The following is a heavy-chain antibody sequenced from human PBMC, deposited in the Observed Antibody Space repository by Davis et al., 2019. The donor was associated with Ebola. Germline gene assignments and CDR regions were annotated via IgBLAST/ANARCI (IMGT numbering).Heavy chain of an antibody. D-gene: IGHD3-9*01. V-gene: IGHV3-9*01. CDR3: ARVNAVTGYSRFDT. CDR1: GFSLDDYA. Sequence: GGSLRLSCAASGFSLDDYAMHWVRQAPGKGLEWVSGISWKSGNIDYADSVKGRFTISRDNAKNSLYLQINSLRSEDTALYHCARVNAVTGYSRFDTWGQGTLVTVSS. CDR2: ISWKSGNI. J-gene: IGHJ5*01.